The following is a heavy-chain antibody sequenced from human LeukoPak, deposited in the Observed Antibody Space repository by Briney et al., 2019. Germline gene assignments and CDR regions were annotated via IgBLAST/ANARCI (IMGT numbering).Heavy chain of an antibody. CDR1: GYSISSGYY. D-gene: IGHD6-19*01. J-gene: IGHJ5*02. CDR3: ARSGGGSSGWSSP. Sequence: SETLSLTCTVSGYSISSGYYWGWIRQPPGKGLEWIGSIYHSGSTYYNPSLKSRVTISVDTSKNQFSLKLSSVTAADTAVYYCARSGGGSSGWSSPWGQGTLVTVSS. V-gene: IGHV4-38-2*02. CDR2: IYHSGST.